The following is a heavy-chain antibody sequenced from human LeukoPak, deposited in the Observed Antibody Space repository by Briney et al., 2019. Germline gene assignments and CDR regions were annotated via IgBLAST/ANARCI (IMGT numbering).Heavy chain of an antibody. CDR1: GGSISSYY. V-gene: IGHV4-59*08. J-gene: IGHJ6*02. D-gene: IGHD6-13*01. Sequence: SETLSLTCSVSGGSISSYYWSWIRQPPGKGLEWIGYIYYSGSTNYNPSLKSRVTISVDTSKNQFSLKLSSVTAADTAVYYCARWRPIAAAGMSGMDVWGQGTTATVSS. CDR3: ARWRPIAAAGMSGMDV. CDR2: IYYSGST.